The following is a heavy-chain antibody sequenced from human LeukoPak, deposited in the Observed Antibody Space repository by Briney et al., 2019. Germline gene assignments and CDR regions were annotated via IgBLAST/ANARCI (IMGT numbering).Heavy chain of an antibody. CDR2: INPNSRGT. D-gene: IGHD1-26*01. V-gene: IGHV1-2*02. CDR3: AINILGATTYDY. CDR1: GYRFTGRY. Sequence: ASVKVSCKASGYRFTGRYIHWVRQAPGQGLEWMGWINPNSRGTNYAQKFQGRVTMTSDTSISTAHMELTSLRFDDTALYYCAINILGATTYDYWGQGTLVTVSS. J-gene: IGHJ4*02.